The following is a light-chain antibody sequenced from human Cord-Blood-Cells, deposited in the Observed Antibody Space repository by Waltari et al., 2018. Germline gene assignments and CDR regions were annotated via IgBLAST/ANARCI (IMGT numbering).Light chain of an antibody. CDR1: ALPKQD. V-gene: IGLV3-25*03. CDR3: QSADSSGTYVV. J-gene: IGLJ2*01. CDR2: KDS. Sequence: SYELPQPPSVSVSPGQTARITCSGDALPKQDAYWYQQKPGQAPVLVIYKDSERPSGNPERFSGSSSGTTVTLTISGVQAEDEADYYCQSADSSGTYVVFGGGTKLTVL.